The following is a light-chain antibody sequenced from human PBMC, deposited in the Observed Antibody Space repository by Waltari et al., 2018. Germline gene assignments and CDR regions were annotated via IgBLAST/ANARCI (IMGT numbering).Light chain of an antibody. V-gene: IGKV1-5*01. J-gene: IGKJ1*01. CDR2: DVS. CDR3: QQYNTDPWT. Sequence: DIQMTQSPSTLSASVGDRVTITCRASQSVSDCLAWYQQKPGKAPELLIFDVSTLKSGVPSRFSGSGSGTEFTLTISSLQPLDFAVYYCQQYNTDPWTFGQGTQVEI. CDR1: QSVSDC.